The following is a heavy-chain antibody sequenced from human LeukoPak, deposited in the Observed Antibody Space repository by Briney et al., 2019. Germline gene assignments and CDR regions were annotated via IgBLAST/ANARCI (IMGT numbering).Heavy chain of an antibody. D-gene: IGHD3-10*01. CDR2: IRSKAYGGTT. CDR3: TRDSDYYYMDV. Sequence: GGSLRLSCTASGSTFGDYAMSWVRQAPGKGLEWVGFIRSKAYGGTTEYAASVKGRFTISRDDSKSIAYLQMNSLKTEDTAVYYCTRDSDYYYMDVWGKGTTVTVSS. J-gene: IGHJ6*03. V-gene: IGHV3-49*04. CDR1: GSTFGDYA.